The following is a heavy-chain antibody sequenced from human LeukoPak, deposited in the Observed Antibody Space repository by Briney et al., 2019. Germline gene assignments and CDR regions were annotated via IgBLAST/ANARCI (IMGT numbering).Heavy chain of an antibody. Sequence: GGSLRLSCAASGFTFSSYSMNWVRQAPGKGQEWVSYISSSSSTMYYADSVKGRFTISRDNAKNSLYLQMNSLRAEDTAVYYCASPGVVTRGPHDAFDIWGQGTMVTVSS. CDR2: ISSSSSTM. CDR1: GFTFSSYS. V-gene: IGHV3-48*01. D-gene: IGHD3-3*01. CDR3: ASPGVVTRGPHDAFDI. J-gene: IGHJ3*02.